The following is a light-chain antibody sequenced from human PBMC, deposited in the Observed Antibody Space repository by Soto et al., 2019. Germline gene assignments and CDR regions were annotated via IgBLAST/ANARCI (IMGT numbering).Light chain of an antibody. CDR2: LEGSGSY. CDR3: EPWDSNPRV. V-gene: IGLV4-60*02. CDR1: SGHSSYI. J-gene: IGLJ3*02. Sequence: QLVLTQSSSASASLGSSVKLTCTLSSGHSSYIIAWHQQQPGKAPRYLMKLEGSGSYNKGSGVPDRFSGSSSGADRYLTISNLQFEDEADYYCEPWDSNPRVFGGGTQLTVL.